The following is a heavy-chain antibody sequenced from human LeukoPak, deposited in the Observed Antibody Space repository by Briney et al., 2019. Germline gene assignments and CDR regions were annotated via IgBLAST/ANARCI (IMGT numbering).Heavy chain of an antibody. CDR1: GFTFSSYW. V-gene: IGHV3-7*03. D-gene: IGHD3-3*01. Sequence: GGSLRLSCAASGFTFSSYWMSWVRQAPGKGLEWVSNIRQDGNEKYYVDSVKGRFIISRDNAKNSLYLQINSLRAEDAAVYFCATSKLEWLFNFYYWGQGTLVTVSS. CDR3: ATSKLEWLFNFYY. CDR2: IRQDGNEK. J-gene: IGHJ4*02.